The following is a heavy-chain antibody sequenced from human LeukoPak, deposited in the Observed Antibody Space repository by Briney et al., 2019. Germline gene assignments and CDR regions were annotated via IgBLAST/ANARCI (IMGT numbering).Heavy chain of an antibody. CDR1: GFNFQYAW. V-gene: IGHV3-15*01. CDR3: TIDTNTDSQYY. J-gene: IGHJ4*02. Sequence: PGGSLRLSCAGSGFNFQYAWMTWVRQAPGKGLEWVGRIRSKTDGETTDYAAPVKGRFTISRDDSEKTLYLQMNSLKTEDTAVYYCTIDTNTDSQYYWGQGTLVTVSS. CDR2: IRSKTDGETT. D-gene: IGHD2-8*01.